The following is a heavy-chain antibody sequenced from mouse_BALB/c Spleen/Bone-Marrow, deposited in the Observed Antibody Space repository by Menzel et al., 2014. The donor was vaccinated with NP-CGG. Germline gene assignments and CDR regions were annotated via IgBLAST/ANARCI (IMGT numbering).Heavy chain of an antibody. CDR3: ARFPMDY. CDR1: GFTFTDYY. CDR2: IRNKAYGYTA. V-gene: IGHV7-3*02. Sequence: EVKLMESGGGLVQPGGSLRLSCTTSGFTFTDYYMSWVRQPPGKALEWLAFIRNKAYGYTAEYSASVRGRFTIPRDNSQSILYLQMNTLRAEDSATYYCARFPMDYWGQGTSVTVSS. J-gene: IGHJ4*01.